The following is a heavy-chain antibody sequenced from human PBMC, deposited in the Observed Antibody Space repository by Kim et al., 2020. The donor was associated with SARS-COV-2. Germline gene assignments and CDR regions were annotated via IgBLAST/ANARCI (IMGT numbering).Heavy chain of an antibody. CDR3: ARVSLDLIDY. V-gene: IGHV3-7*03. J-gene: IGHJ4*02. CDR2: IKQDGSEK. Sequence: GGSLRLSCAASGFTFRNYWMSWVRQTPGKGLEWVANIKQDGSEKYYVDSVKGRFTISRDNAKKSVYLQMNSLRDEDTAFYYCARVSLDLIDYWGQGTLVT. CDR1: GFTFRNYW.